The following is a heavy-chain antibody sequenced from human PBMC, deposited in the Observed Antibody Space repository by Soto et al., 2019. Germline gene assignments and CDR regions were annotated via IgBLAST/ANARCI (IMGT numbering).Heavy chain of an antibody. J-gene: IGHJ6*02. Sequence: GQFMKVSSQGSGDRFTSYWIGWVRQMPGKGLEWMGIIYPGDSDTRYSPSFQGQVTISADKSISTAYLQWSSLKASDTAMYYCARTAAAGKYYYGTDVWGQGTTVTVSS. D-gene: IGHD6-13*01. CDR3: ARTAAAGKYYYGTDV. CDR2: IYPGDSDT. V-gene: IGHV5-51*01. CDR1: GDRFTSYW.